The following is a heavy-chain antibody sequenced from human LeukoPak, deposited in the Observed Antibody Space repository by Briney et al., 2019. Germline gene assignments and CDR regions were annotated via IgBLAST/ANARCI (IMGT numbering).Heavy chain of an antibody. CDR2: FDPEDGET. D-gene: IGHD2-2*01. J-gene: IGHJ6*02. CDR3: ATPLVVPASYYYYYGMDV. CDR1: GYTLTELS. Sequence: GASVKVSCKVSGYTLTELSMHWVRQAPGKGLEWMGGFDPEDGETIYAQKFQGRVTMTEDTSTDTAYMELSSLRSEDTAVYYCATPLVVPASYYYYYGMDVWGQGTTVTVSS. V-gene: IGHV1-24*01.